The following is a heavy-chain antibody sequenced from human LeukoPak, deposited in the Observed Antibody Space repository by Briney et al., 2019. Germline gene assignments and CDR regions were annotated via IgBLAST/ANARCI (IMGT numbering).Heavy chain of an antibody. D-gene: IGHD1-26*01. V-gene: IGHV1-2*02. J-gene: IGHJ3*02. Sequence: ASVTVSCKASGYTFTGYYMHWVRQAPAQGLEWMGWINPNSGGTNYAQKFQGRVTMTRDTSISTAYMELSRLRSDDTAVYYCARDRIVLHEDAFDIWGQGTMVTVSS. CDR1: GYTFTGYY. CDR2: INPNSGGT. CDR3: ARDRIVLHEDAFDI.